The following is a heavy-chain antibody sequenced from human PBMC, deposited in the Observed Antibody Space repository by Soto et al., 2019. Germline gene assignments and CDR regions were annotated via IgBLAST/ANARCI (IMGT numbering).Heavy chain of an antibody. J-gene: IGHJ5*02. D-gene: IGHD2-2*01. CDR1: GGSISSGDYY. V-gene: IGHV4-30-4*01. CDR3: ARGRKGRYCSSTSCYPDNWFDP. CDR2: IYYSGST. Sequence: SETLSLTCTVSGGSISSGDYYWSWIRQPPGKGLEWIGYIYYSGSTYYNPSLKSRVTISVDTSKNQFSLKLSSVTAADTAVYYCARGRKGRYCSSTSCYPDNWFDPWGQGTLVTVSS.